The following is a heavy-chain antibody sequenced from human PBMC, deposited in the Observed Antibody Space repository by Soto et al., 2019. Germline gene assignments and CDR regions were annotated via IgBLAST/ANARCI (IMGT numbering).Heavy chain of an antibody. CDR1: GFSVTSNY. V-gene: IGHV3-53*01. J-gene: IGHJ4*02. Sequence: GGSLRLSCAASGFSVTSNYMTWVRQAPGKGLECVSVIYAGGNTYYPDSVKGRFTISSDNYKNTLFLQMNNLRAEDTAVYYCARVTTFYDILTSSYALNYFDYWGQGTRVTVS. CDR2: IYAGGNT. D-gene: IGHD3-9*01. CDR3: ARVTTFYDILTSSYALNYFDY.